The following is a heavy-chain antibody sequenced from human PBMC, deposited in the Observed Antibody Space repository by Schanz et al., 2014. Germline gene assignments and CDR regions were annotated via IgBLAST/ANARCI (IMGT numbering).Heavy chain of an antibody. V-gene: IGHV1-69*02. CDR2: IIPIHGIV. D-gene: IGHD2-15*01. J-gene: IGHJ3*02. Sequence: QVQLVQSEAEVKKPGSSVKVSCKASGGTFSSYTISWVRQAPGQGLEWVGRIIPIHGIVNYAQRFQDRVRITADKSTSTAYMELSSLRSDDTAVYYCARGGGPEDVFDIWGQGTILTVSS. CDR1: GGTFSSYT. CDR3: ARGGGPEDVFDI.